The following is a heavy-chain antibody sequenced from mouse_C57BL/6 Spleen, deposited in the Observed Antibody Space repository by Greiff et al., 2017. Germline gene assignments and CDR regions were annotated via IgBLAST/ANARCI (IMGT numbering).Heavy chain of an antibody. Sequence: QVQLKQPGAELVKPGASVKLSCKASGYTFTSYWMHWVKQRPGQGLEWIGMIHPNSGSTNYNEKFKSKATLTVDKSSSTAYMQLSSLTSEDSAVYDCARPEYYGSSYWYFDVWGTGTTVTVSS. CDR1: GYTFTSYW. CDR3: ARPEYYGSSYWYFDV. J-gene: IGHJ1*03. D-gene: IGHD1-1*01. V-gene: IGHV1-64*01. CDR2: IHPNSGST.